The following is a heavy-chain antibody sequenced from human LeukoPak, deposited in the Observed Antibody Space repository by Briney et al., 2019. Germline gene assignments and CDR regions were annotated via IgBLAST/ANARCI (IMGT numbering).Heavy chain of an antibody. CDR2: INPNSGGT. V-gene: IGHV1-2*02. J-gene: IGHJ5*02. CDR3: AREGYSSSSGWFDP. D-gene: IGHD6-6*01. Sequence: RASVKVSCKASGYTFTGYYMHWVRQAPGQGLEWMGWINPNSGGTNYAQMFQGRVSMPRNTSISTAYMELSRLRSDDTAVYYCAREGYSSSSGWFDPWGQGTLVTVSS. CDR1: GYTFTGYY.